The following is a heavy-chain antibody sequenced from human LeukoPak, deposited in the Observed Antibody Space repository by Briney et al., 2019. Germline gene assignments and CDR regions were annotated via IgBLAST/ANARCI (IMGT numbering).Heavy chain of an antibody. CDR1: GGSFSGYY. D-gene: IGHD2-15*01. CDR2: INHSGST. J-gene: IGHJ4*02. V-gene: IGHV4-34*01. CDR3: ARGGGYCSGGSCYGYRDY. Sequence: SETLSLTCAVYGGSFSGYYWSWIRQPPGKGLEWIGEINHSGSTNYNPSPKSRVTISVDTSKNQFSLKLSSVTAADTAVYYCARGGGYCSGGSCYGYRDYWGQGTLVTVSS.